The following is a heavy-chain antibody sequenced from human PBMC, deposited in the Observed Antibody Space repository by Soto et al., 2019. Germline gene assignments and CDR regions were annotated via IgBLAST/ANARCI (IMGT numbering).Heavy chain of an antibody. CDR1: GFSLTTSGVG. CDR2: IYWDDDK. J-gene: IGHJ4*02. CDR3: AHRVLRTVFGLVTTTAIYFDF. Sequence: QITLNESGPTVVRPTETLTLTCRFSGFSLTTSGVGVGWIRQSPGKAPEWLALIYWDDDKRYSASLKSRLSITKYTSKNQVVLTVSDLDPTDTATYYCAHRVLRTVFGLVTTTAIYFDFWCQGTPVAVSS. D-gene: IGHD3-3*01. V-gene: IGHV2-5*02.